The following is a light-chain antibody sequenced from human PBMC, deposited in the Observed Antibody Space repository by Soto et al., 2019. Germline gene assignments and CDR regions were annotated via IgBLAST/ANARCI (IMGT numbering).Light chain of an antibody. CDR2: EAT. J-gene: IGLJ1*01. CDR3: CSYAGSGTLDLYV. CDR1: SSDVGSYNF. Sequence: QSALAQPASVSGSHGQSITISCTGTSSDVGSYNFVSWYQQYPGKAPQLIIYEATKRPSGISNRFSGSKSGNTASLTISGLQAEDEADYYCCSYAGSGTLDLYVFGSGTKVTVL. V-gene: IGLV2-23*02.